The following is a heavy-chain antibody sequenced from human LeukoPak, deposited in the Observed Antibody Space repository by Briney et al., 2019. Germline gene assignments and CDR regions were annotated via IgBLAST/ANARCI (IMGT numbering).Heavy chain of an antibody. CDR2: ISSSSSYI. J-gene: IGHJ4*02. V-gene: IGHV3-21*01. CDR3: AREREQQLVPAYFDY. CDR1: GFTFSSYS. Sequence: GGSLRLSCAASGFTFSSYSMNWVRQAPGKGLEWVSSISSSSSYIYYADSVKGRFTISRDNAKNSLYLQMNSLRAEDTAVYYCAREREQQLVPAYFDYWGQGTLVTVSS. D-gene: IGHD6-13*01.